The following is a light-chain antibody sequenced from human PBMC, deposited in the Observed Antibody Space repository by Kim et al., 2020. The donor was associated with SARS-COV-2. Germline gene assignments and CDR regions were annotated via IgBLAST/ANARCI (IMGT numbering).Light chain of an antibody. CDR2: GAS. V-gene: IGKV3-15*01. CDR3: QQYYNWPRT. CDR1: QIVSSS. Sequence: VSAGERVTLSCRASQIVSSSLACYQQKPGQARRLLIYGASARATGTPARFSGSASVTEFTLTISSLQSEDFAVYYCQQYYNWPRTFGQGTKVDIK. J-gene: IGKJ1*01.